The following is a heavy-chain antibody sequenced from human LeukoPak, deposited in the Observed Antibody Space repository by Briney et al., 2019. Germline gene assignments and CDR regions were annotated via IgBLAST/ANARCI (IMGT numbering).Heavy chain of an antibody. CDR1: GRSFSGYY. CDR3: ARGDWVY. Sequence: SETLSLTCAVYGRSFSGYYWSWIRQPPGKGLEWIGEINHSGSTNYNPSLKSRVTISVDTSKNQFSLKLSSVTAADTAVYYCARGDWVYWGQGTLVTVSS. D-gene: IGHD2-21*01. V-gene: IGHV4-34*01. J-gene: IGHJ4*02. CDR2: INHSGST.